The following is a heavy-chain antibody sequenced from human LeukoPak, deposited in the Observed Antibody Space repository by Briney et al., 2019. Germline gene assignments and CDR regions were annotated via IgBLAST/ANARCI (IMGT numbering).Heavy chain of an antibody. V-gene: IGHV1-69*05. Sequence: SVKVSCKASGGTFSSYTISWVRQAPGQGLEWMGGIIPIFGTANYAQKFQGRVTITTDESTSTAYMELSSLRSEDTAVYYCAVEIAAAGPAHFDYWGQGTLVTVSS. CDR3: AVEIAAAGPAHFDY. CDR2: IIPIFGTA. D-gene: IGHD6-13*01. CDR1: GGTFSSYT. J-gene: IGHJ4*02.